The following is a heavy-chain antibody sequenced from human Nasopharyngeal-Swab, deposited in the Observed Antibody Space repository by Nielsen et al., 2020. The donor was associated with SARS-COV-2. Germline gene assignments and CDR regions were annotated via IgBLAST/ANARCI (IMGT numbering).Heavy chain of an antibody. Sequence: WIRQPPGKGLEWVSAISGSGGSTYYADSVKGRFTISRDNSKNTLYLQVNSLRAEDTAVYYCANGIAVFDYWGQGTLVTVSS. CDR2: ISGSGGST. CDR3: ANGIAVFDY. V-gene: IGHV3-23*01. J-gene: IGHJ4*02. D-gene: IGHD6-19*01.